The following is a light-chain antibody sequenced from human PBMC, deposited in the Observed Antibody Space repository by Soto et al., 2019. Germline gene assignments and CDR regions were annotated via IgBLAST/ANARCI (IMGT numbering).Light chain of an antibody. CDR1: QRISRW. CDR3: QDYNGNS. V-gene: IGKV1-5*03. CDR2: MAS. J-gene: IGKJ2*01. Sequence: DIQMTQSPSTLSASVGDRVTITCRASQRISRWLAWYQQKPGKAPKLLIYMASSLESGVPSRFSGSGSGTEFTLTISSLQPDDFATYYCQDYNGNSFGQGTKLEIK.